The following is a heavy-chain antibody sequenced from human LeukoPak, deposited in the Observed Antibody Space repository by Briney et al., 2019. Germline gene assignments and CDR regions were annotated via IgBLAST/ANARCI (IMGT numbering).Heavy chain of an antibody. Sequence: GGSLRLSCTASGFAFSSYAMSWVRQAPGVGLEWVSAIDGGGGRTWHADSVRGRFTISRDNAKNSLYLQANSLRAEDTAVYYCARGRPLLYSSGWSSDYWGQGALVTVSS. J-gene: IGHJ4*02. D-gene: IGHD6-19*01. V-gene: IGHV3-23*01. CDR1: GFAFSSYA. CDR3: ARGRPLLYSSGWSSDY. CDR2: IDGGGGRT.